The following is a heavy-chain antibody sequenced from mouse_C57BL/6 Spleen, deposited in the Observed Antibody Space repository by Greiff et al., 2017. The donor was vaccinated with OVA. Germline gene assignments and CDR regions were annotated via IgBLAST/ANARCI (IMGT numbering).Heavy chain of an antibody. CDR3: ARDYDYYFAY. CDR1: GFSLTSYG. V-gene: IGHV2-2*01. Sequence: VKLMESGPGLVQPSQSLSITCTVSGFSLTSYGVHWVRQSPGKGLEWLGVIWSGGSTDYNAAFISRLSISKDNSKSQVFFKMNSLQADDTAIYYCARDYDYYFAYWGQGTLVTVSA. D-gene: IGHD2-4*01. CDR2: IWSGGST. J-gene: IGHJ3*01.